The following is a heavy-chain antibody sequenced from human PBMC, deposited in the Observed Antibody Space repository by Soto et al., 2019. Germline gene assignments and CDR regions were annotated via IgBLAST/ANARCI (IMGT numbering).Heavy chain of an antibody. CDR1: GGSFTSNNW. J-gene: IGHJ4*02. Sequence: QVQLQESGPGLVKPSGTLSLTCAVSGGSFTSNNWWTWVRQPPGQGLEWIGEIDRTGSTNYNPSLKSRVTISLDKTEHQVSLRVTALTASDTAVYYCASRDPGTSVDYWGQGTLVTVSS. CDR2: IDRTGST. V-gene: IGHV4-4*02. CDR3: ASRDPGTSVDY. D-gene: IGHD1-7*01.